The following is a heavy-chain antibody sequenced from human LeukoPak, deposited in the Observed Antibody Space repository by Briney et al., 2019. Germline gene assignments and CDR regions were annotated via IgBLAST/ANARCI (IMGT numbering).Heavy chain of an antibody. CDR1: GFTFSSYS. J-gene: IGHJ6*03. CDR2: ISSSSSYI. D-gene: IGHD3-22*01. Sequence: GGSLTLSCAASGFTFSSYSMNWVRQAPGKGLEWVSSISSSSSYIYYADSVKGLFTISRDNAKNSLYLQMNSLRAEDTAVYYCARVVNYLYYGSSGRATTHYYYMDVWGKGTTVTVSS. V-gene: IGHV3-21*01. CDR3: ARVVNYLYYGSSGRATTHYYYMDV.